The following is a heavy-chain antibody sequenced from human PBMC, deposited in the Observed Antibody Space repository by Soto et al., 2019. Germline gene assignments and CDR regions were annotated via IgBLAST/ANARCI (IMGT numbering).Heavy chain of an antibody. D-gene: IGHD3-10*01. V-gene: IGHV4-34*01. CDR2: VNHSGGT. Sequence: SETLSLTCGVYGGSFNGFYWNWIRQPPGKGLEWIGEVNHSGGTKYTPSLKSRVTISVDTSKKQFSLELTSVTAADTAVYYCARGGYYGSGSYLDFDYWGQGTLVTVSS. CDR1: GGSFNGFY. J-gene: IGHJ4*02. CDR3: ARGGYYGSGSYLDFDY.